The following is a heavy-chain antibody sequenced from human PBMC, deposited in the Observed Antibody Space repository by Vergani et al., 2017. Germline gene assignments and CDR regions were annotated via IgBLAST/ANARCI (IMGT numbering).Heavy chain of an antibody. CDR1: GGSISSGDYY. D-gene: IGHD3-22*01. V-gene: IGHV4-30-4*01. CDR2: IYYSGST. CDR3: ARVRRDDSSGYYYYYGMDF. J-gene: IGHJ6*02. Sequence: QVQLQESGPGLVKPSQTLSLTCTVPGGSISSGDYYWSWIRQPPGKGLEWIGSIYYSGSTYYNPSLKSRVTISVATSKNQFSLKLSSVTAADTAVYYCARVRRDDSSGYYYYYGMDFWGQGTTVTVSS.